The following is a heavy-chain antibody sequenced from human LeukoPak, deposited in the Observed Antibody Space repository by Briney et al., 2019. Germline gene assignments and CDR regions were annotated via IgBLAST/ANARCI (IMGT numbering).Heavy chain of an antibody. CDR3: AREASSPWLAQSLYFDY. J-gene: IGHJ4*02. CDR2: ISYDGSNK. Sequence: PGGSLRLSCAASGFTFSSYAMHWVRQAPGKGLEWVAVISYDGSNKYYADSVKGRFTISRDNSKNTLYLQMNSLRAEDTAVYYCAREASSPWLAQSLYFDYWGQGTLVTVSS. D-gene: IGHD6-19*01. CDR1: GFTFSSYA. V-gene: IGHV3-30-3*01.